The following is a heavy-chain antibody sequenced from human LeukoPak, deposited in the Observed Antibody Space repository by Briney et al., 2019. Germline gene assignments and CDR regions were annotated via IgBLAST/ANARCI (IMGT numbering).Heavy chain of an antibody. J-gene: IGHJ4*02. CDR2: INHSGST. Sequence: KASETLSLTCAVYGGSFSGYYWSWIRQPPGKGLEWIGEINHSGSTNYNPSLKSRVTMSVDTSKNQFSLKLSSVTAADTAVYYCAREVVAIHCSSTSCYTATDKIDYWGQGTLVTVSS. D-gene: IGHD2-2*02. CDR1: GGSFSGYY. CDR3: AREVVAIHCSSTSCYTATDKIDY. V-gene: IGHV4-34*01.